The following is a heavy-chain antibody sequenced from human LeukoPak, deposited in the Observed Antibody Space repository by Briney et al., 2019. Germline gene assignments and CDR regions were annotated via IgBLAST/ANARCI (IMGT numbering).Heavy chain of an antibody. CDR3: AKGARVVWFEPATFDI. Sequence: GGSLRLSCAASGFTFSSYSMNWVRQAPGKGLEWVSSISSSSSYIYYADSVKGRASISRDNSKNTMYLQLSTLRPEDSAVYYCAKGARVVWFEPATFDIWGQGTMVTVSS. J-gene: IGHJ3*02. D-gene: IGHD3-10*01. V-gene: IGHV3-21*04. CDR1: GFTFSSYS. CDR2: ISSSSSYI.